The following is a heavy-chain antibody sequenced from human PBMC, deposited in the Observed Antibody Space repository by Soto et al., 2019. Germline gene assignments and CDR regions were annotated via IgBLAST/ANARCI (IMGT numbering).Heavy chain of an antibody. CDR2: ISSSSSYI. CDR1: GFTFSSYS. J-gene: IGHJ3*02. CDR3: ARGLYNWNSVWAFDI. V-gene: IGHV3-21*01. Sequence: GGSLRLSCAASGFTFSSYSMNWVRQAPGKGLEWVSSISSSSSYIYYADSVKGRFTISRDNAKNSLYLQMNSLRAEDTAVYYCARGLYNWNSVWAFDIWGQGTMVTV. D-gene: IGHD1-20*01.